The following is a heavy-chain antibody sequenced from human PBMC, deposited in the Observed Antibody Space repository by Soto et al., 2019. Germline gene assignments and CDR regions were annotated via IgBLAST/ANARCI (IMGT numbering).Heavy chain of an antibody. J-gene: IGHJ4*02. V-gene: IGHV3-23*01. CDR1: GFTFSSYA. D-gene: IGHD5-12*01. CDR3: AKDQDGYNPYYFDY. Sequence: EVQLLESGGCLVQPGGDLRLSCAASGFTFSSYAMSWVRQAPGKGLEWVSAISGSGGSTYYADSVKGRFTISRDNYKNTLYLQMHSLRAEDTSVYYCAKDQDGYNPYYFDYWGQGTLVTVSS. CDR2: ISGSGGST.